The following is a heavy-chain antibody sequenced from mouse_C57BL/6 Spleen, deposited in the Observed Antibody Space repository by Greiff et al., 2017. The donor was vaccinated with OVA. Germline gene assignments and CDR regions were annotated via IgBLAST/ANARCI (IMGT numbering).Heavy chain of an antibody. Sequence: VKLEASGGGLVQPGGSMQLSCAASGFTFSDAWMDWVRQSPEKGLEWVADIRNKANNHATYYAESVKGRFTISRDDSKSSVYLQMNSLRAEDTGIYYCTGSIPFAYWGQGTLVTVSA. V-gene: IGHV6-6*01. D-gene: IGHD1-1*01. CDR2: IRNKANNHAT. CDR3: TGSIPFAY. CDR1: GFTFSDAW. J-gene: IGHJ3*01.